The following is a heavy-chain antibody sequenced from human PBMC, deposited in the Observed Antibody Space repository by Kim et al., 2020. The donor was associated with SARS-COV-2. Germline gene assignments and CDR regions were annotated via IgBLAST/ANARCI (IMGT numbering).Heavy chain of an antibody. CDR1: GGSINSYY. CDR2: SHYTGSP. D-gene: IGHD5-12*01. Sequence: SETLSLTCTVSGGSINSYYWSWIRQSPGKTLEWIGYSHYTGSPNYNPSLQSRVTILVDTSNNQFSLKLSSVTAADTAVYYCASRTGAMATFYYWGQGILVTVSS. J-gene: IGHJ4*02. CDR3: ASRTGAMATFYY. V-gene: IGHV4-59*01.